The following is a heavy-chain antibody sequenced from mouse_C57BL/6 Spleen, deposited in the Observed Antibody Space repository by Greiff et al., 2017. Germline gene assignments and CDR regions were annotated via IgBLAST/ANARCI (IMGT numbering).Heavy chain of an antibody. CDR1: GYTFTSYW. V-gene: IGHV1-50*01. CDR3: ARGRGTRLYFDY. D-gene: IGHD3-3*01. Sequence: QVQLQQPGAELVKPGASVKLSCKASGYTFTSYWMQWVKQRPGQGLEWIGEIDPSDSYTNYNQKFKGKATLTVDTSSSTAYMQLSSLTSEDSAVYYCARGRGTRLYFDYWGQGTTLTVSS. CDR2: IDPSDSYT. J-gene: IGHJ2*01.